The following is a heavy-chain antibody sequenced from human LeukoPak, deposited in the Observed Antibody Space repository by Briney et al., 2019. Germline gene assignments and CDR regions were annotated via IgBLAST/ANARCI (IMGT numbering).Heavy chain of an antibody. CDR3: ARRWFGEADWFDP. V-gene: IGHV4-30-4*01. J-gene: IGHJ5*02. CDR1: GGSISSGDYY. D-gene: IGHD3-10*01. CDR2: IYYSGST. Sequence: SETLSLTCTVSGGSISSGDYYWSWIRQPPGKGLEWIGYIYYSGSTYYNPSLKSRVTISVDTSKNQFSLKLSSVTAADTAVYYCARRWFGEADWFDPWGQGTLVTVSS.